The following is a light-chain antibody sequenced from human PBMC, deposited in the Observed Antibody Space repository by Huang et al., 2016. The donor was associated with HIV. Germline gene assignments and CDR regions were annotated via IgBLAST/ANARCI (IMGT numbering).Light chain of an antibody. CDR1: QYISTY. CDR3: QQGYTTPT. V-gene: IGKV1-39*01. J-gene: IGKJ4*01. CDR2: GAS. Sequence: DIQMTQSPSSLSASVGDRVTITCRARQYISTYLNWYQQKPGEAPTLLIFGASSKLTGVPSRFSGSGSVTNFTLTISNLQPEDFAVYFCQQGYTTPTFGGGTRVEIK.